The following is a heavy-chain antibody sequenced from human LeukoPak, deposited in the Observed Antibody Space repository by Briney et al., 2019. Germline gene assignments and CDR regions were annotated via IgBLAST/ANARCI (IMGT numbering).Heavy chain of an antibody. J-gene: IGHJ5*02. Sequence: ASVKVSFKASGYTFTADYIHWVRRAPGQGLEWMGWINHNNGVTNYAQKYQDRVTMTRDTFITTAYKELSRLRSEDTAVYYCAREWDAYDGYRYNWFDPWGQGTLVTVSS. D-gene: IGHD5-18*01. V-gene: IGHV1-2*02. CDR2: INHNNGVT. CDR3: AREWDAYDGYRYNWFDP. CDR1: GYTFTADY.